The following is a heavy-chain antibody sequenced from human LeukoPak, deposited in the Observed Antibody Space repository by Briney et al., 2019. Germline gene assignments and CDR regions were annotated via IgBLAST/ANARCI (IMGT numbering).Heavy chain of an antibody. CDR3: VRAEINDYMKY. Sequence: SETLSLTCTVSGGSISSGSYYWSWIRQPAGKGLEWIGRIYTSGSTNYNPSLKSRVTISVDTSKNQFSLKLSSVTAADTAVYYCVRAEINDYMKYWGQGILVTVSS. CDR2: IYTSGST. CDR1: GGSISSGSYY. D-gene: IGHD3-16*01. V-gene: IGHV4-61*02. J-gene: IGHJ4*02.